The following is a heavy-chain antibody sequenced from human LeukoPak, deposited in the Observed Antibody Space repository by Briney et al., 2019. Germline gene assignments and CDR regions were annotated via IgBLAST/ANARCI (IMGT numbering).Heavy chain of an antibody. CDR3: ARRKTIFGVVYGMDV. CDR2: ISAYNGNT. CDR1: GYTFTSYG. Sequence: GASVKVSCKTSGYTFTSYGISWVRQAPGQGLEWMGWISAYNGNTNYAQKLQGRVTITTDTSTSTAYMELRSLRSDDTAVYYCARRKTIFGVVYGMDVWGQGTTVTVSS. D-gene: IGHD3-3*01. V-gene: IGHV1-18*01. J-gene: IGHJ6*02.